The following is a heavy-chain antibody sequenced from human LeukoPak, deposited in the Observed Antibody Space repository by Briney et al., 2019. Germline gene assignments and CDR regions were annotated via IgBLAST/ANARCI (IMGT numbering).Heavy chain of an antibody. CDR3: ARHLGYCSSTSCYAEPYGMDV. V-gene: IGHV4-39*01. CDR1: GGSIGSSSYY. CDR2: IYYSGST. Sequence: SETLSLTCTVSGGSIGSSSYYWGWIRQPPGKGLEWIGSIYYSGSTYYNPSLKSRVTISVDTSKNQFSLELSSVTAADTAVYYCARHLGYCSSTSCYAEPYGMDVWGQGTTVTVSS. D-gene: IGHD2-2*01. J-gene: IGHJ6*02.